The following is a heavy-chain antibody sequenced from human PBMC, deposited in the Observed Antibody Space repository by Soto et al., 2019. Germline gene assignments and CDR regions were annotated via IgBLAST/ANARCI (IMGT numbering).Heavy chain of an antibody. J-gene: IGHJ4*02. CDR3: ARGVDFWIGYDLRTRYNFDY. CDR2: INHSGST. Sequence: SETLSLTCAVYGGSFSGYYWSWIRQPPGKGLEWIGEINHSGSTNYNPSLKSRVTISVDTSKNQFSLKLSSVTAADTAVYYCARGVDFWIGYDLRTRYNFDYWGQGTLVTVAS. V-gene: IGHV4-34*01. D-gene: IGHD3-3*01. CDR1: GGSFSGYY.